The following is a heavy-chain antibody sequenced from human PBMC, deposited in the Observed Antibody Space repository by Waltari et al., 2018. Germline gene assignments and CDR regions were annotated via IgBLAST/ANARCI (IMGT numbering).Heavy chain of an antibody. CDR1: GGSISSSSYY. D-gene: IGHD2-2*01. CDR2: IYYRGST. CDR3: ARYLVVVPAAYFDY. Sequence: QLQLQESGPGLVKPSETLSLTCTVSGGSISSSSYYWGWIRQPPGKGLEWIGSIYYRGSTYYNPSLKSRVTISVDTSKNQFSLKLSSVTAADTAVYYCARYLVVVPAAYFDYWGQGTLVTVSS. V-gene: IGHV4-39*07. J-gene: IGHJ4*02.